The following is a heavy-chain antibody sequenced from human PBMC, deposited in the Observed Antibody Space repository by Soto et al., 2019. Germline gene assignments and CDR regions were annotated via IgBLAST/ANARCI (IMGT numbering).Heavy chain of an antibody. CDR3: ARVPHY. J-gene: IGHJ4*02. CDR2: TYHSVST. Sequence: QLQLQESGSGLVKPSQTLSLTCAVSGGSISSGGYSWSWIRQPPGQGLEWIAYTYHSVSTYYNPSLKTRVTISVDTSKPQFSLTLSSVTAADTAVYYCARVPHYWGQGPPVPVSS. CDR1: GGSISSGGYS. V-gene: IGHV4-30-2*01.